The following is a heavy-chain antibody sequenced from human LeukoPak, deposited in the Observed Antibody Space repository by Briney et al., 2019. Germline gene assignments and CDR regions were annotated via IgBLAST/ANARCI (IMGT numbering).Heavy chain of an antibody. V-gene: IGHV4-61*01. CDR3: ARGIAARPFDY. CDR1: GGSISSSSYY. J-gene: IGHJ4*02. Sequence: SETLSLTCTVSGGSISSSSYYWSWIRQPPGKGLEWIGYIYYSGSTNYNPSLKSRVTISVDTSKNQFSLKLSSVTAADTAAYYCARGIAARPFDYWGQGTLVTVSS. D-gene: IGHD6-6*01. CDR2: IYYSGST.